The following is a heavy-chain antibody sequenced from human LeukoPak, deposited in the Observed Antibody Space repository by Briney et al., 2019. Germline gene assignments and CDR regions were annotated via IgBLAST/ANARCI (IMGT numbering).Heavy chain of an antibody. CDR1: GFTFSSYE. V-gene: IGHV3-48*03. D-gene: IGHD3-22*01. Sequence: GGSLSLSCAASGFTFSSYERHWVRQAPGKGLEWVSYISSSDNIIYNADSVKGRFTISRDNAKNSLYLQMNSLRAEDTAVYYCARDFGLYDSSGYYRFDIWGQGTMVTVSS. CDR2: ISSSDNII. J-gene: IGHJ3*02. CDR3: ARDFGLYDSSGYYRFDI.